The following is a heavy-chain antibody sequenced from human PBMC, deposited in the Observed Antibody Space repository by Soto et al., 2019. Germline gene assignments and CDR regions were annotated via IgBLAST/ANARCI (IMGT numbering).Heavy chain of an antibody. V-gene: IGHV3-30*18. CDR1: GFTFSSYG. CDR3: AKDSGEKYYYDSSGYYLQYYFDY. D-gene: IGHD3-22*01. J-gene: IGHJ4*02. Sequence: QVQLVESGGGVVQPGRSLRLSCAASGFTFSSYGMHWVRQAPGKGLEWVAVISYDGSNKYYADSVKGRFTISRDNSKNTLYLQMNSLRAEDTAVYYCAKDSGEKYYYDSSGYYLQYYFDYWGQGTLVTVSS. CDR2: ISYDGSNK.